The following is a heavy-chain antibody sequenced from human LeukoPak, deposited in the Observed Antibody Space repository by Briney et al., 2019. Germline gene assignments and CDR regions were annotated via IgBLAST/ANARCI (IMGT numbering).Heavy chain of an antibody. Sequence: GGSLRLSCAASGFTFSSYSMNWVRQAPGKGLEWVSSISGSSSYIYYADSVKGRFTISRDNAKNSLYLQMNSLRAEDTAVYYCASALGPTVVTPGYWGQGTLVTVSS. J-gene: IGHJ4*02. CDR3: ASALGPTVVTPGY. D-gene: IGHD4-23*01. CDR2: ISGSSSYI. V-gene: IGHV3-21*01. CDR1: GFTFSSYS.